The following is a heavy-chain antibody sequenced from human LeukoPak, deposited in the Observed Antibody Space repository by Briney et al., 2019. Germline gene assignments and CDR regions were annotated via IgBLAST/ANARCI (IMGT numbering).Heavy chain of an antibody. V-gene: IGHV4-34*01. CDR3: ARSYSSSWSDY. CDR1: GGSISGYY. Sequence: SETLSLTCTVSGGSISGYYWSWIRQPPGKGLEWIGEINHSGSTNYNPSLKSRVTISVDTSKNQFSLKLSSVTAADTAVYYCARSYSSSWSDYWGQGTLVTVSS. J-gene: IGHJ4*02. CDR2: INHSGST. D-gene: IGHD6-13*01.